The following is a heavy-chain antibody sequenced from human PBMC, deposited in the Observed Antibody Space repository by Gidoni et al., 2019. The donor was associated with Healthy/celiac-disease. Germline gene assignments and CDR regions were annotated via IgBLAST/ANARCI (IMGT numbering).Heavy chain of an antibody. J-gene: IGHJ4*02. V-gene: IGHV3-30*18. CDR1: GSSFSSYG. Sequence: QVQLVESGGGVVQPGRSLIPSCAGAGSSFSSYGMHWVRQAAGKGLEWVAVISYDGSNKYYADSVKGRFTISRDNSKNTLYLQMNSLRAEDTAVYYCAKDLNIVATRAVDYWGQGTLVTVSS. D-gene: IGHD5-12*01. CDR3: AKDLNIVATRAVDY. CDR2: ISYDGSNK.